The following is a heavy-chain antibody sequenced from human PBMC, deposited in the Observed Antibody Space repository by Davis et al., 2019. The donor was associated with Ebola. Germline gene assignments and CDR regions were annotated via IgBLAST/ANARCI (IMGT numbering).Heavy chain of an antibody. CDR2: IYDSGSTAYNPSR. Sequence: SETLSLTCTVSGGSISGSYWSWIRQPPGKGLEWIGYIYDSGSTAYNPSRNYNPSLKSRVTISLDTSQNQFSLKLSSVTAADTAVYYCARQEQLGWFDPWGQGTLVTVSS. V-gene: IGHV4-59*08. J-gene: IGHJ5*02. CDR3: ARQEQLGWFDP. CDR1: GGSISGSY. D-gene: IGHD6-6*01.